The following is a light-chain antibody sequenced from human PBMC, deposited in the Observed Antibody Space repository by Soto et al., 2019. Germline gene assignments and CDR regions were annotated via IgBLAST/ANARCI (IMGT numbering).Light chain of an antibody. V-gene: IGKV1-5*01. CDR3: QQYNSYRRT. CDR2: DAS. Sequence: DIQMTQSPSTLSASVGDRVTITCRAGQSISSWLAWYQQKPGKAPKLLIYDASSLESGVPSRFSGSGSGTEFTLTISSLQPDDFATYYCQQYNSYRRTFGQGTKVDIK. CDR1: QSISSW. J-gene: IGKJ1*01.